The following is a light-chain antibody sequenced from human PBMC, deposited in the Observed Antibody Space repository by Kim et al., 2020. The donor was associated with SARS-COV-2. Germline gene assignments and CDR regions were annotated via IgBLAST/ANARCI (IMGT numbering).Light chain of an antibody. CDR2: DVT. Sequence: GQATSPCGAGRGSDVGGDSVVSWQQQYPGKAPKIVVYDVTKRPSGVSKRFAGSKSGNTASLTISGLQAEDEADYYCSSYTSTNTLVFGGGTQLTVL. CDR3: SSYTSTNTLV. V-gene: IGLV2-14*04. CDR1: GSDVGGDSV. J-gene: IGLJ2*01.